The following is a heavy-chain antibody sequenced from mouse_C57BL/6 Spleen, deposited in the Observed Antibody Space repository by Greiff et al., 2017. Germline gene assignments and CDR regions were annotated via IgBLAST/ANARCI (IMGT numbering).Heavy chain of an antibody. CDR3: TKPVTGTRFAY. CDR2: IDPENGDT. J-gene: IGHJ3*01. CDR1: GFNIKDDY. Sequence: EVQLQQSGAELVRPGASVKLSCTASGFNIKDDYMHWVKQRPEQGLEWIGWIDPENGDTEYASKFQGKATITADTSSNTAYLQLSSLTSEDTAVYYCTKPVTGTRFAYWGQGTLVTVSA. V-gene: IGHV14-4*01. D-gene: IGHD4-1*01.